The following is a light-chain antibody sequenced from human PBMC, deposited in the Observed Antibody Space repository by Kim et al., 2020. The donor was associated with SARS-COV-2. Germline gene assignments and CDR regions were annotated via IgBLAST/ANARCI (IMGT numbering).Light chain of an antibody. J-gene: IGLJ3*02. CDR3: QAWDSRSWV. CDR1: KLGDKY. CDR2: QDS. V-gene: IGLV3-1*01. Sequence: SVSRGQTAGIAWSGDKLGDKYACGYQQKPGQSPGLVINQDSTRPSGIPERFSGSNSGNTATLTIGGTQAMDEADYYCQAWDSRSWVSGGGTQLTVL.